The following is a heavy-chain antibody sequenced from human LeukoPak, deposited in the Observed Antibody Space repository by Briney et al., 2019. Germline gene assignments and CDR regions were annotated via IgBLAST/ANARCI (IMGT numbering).Heavy chain of an antibody. CDR1: GFTFSSYA. CDR3: ATDI. J-gene: IGHJ3*02. CDR2: ISSSGSPI. V-gene: IGHV3-48*03. Sequence: GGSLRLSCAASGFTFSSYAINWVRQAPGKGLEWISYISSSGSPIYYADSVKGRFTISRDNAKNSLYLQMTSLRAKDTAVYYCATDIWGQGTMVTVSS.